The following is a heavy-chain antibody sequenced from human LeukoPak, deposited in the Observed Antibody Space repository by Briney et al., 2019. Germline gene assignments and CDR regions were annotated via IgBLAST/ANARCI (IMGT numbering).Heavy chain of an antibody. J-gene: IGHJ4*02. CDR3: AKDRGVFGVAYSLDY. CDR2: IRYDGVNA. V-gene: IGHV3-30*02. CDR1: GFTVSSNY. Sequence: GGSLRLSCAASGFTVSSNYMSWVRQAPGKGLEWVTYIRYDGVNAYYADSVKGRFTVSRDLSKHTLYLQMNSLRAEDTAVYYCAKDRGVFGVAYSLDYWGQGTLVTVSS. D-gene: IGHD3-3*01.